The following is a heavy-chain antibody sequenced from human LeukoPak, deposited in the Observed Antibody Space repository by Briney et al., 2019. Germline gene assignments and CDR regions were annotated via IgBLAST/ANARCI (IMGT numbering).Heavy chain of an antibody. Sequence: ASVKVSCKASGYTFTGYYMHWVRQAPGQGLEWMGWINPNSGGTNYAQKFQGRVTMTRDTSISTAYMELSSLRSDDTAVYYCARDYGHYGSGSYPDNWFDPWGQGTLVSVSS. CDR3: ARDYGHYGSGSYPDNWFDP. CDR1: GYTFTGYY. V-gene: IGHV1-2*02. D-gene: IGHD3-10*01. J-gene: IGHJ5*02. CDR2: INPNSGGT.